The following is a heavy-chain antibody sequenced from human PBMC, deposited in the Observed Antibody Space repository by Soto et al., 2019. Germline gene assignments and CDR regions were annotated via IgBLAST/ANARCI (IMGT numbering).Heavy chain of an antibody. CDR3: ARVRGIVGARAFDY. Sequence: ASVKVSCKASGYTFTGYYMHWVRQAPGQGLEWLGWINPNSGGTNYAQKFQGRVTMTRDTSISTAYMELSRLRSDDTAVYYGARVRGIVGARAFDYGGQGTLVTVSS. J-gene: IGHJ4*02. D-gene: IGHD1-26*01. CDR1: GYTFTGYY. V-gene: IGHV1-2*02. CDR2: INPNSGGT.